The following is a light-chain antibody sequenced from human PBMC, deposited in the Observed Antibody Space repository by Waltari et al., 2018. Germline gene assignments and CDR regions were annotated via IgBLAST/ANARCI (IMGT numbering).Light chain of an antibody. CDR3: QHYVTLPAT. CDR1: QTVSRA. V-gene: IGKV3-20*01. Sequence: EIVLTQYPGTLSLSPGERATLSCRASQTVSRALAWYQQKPDQAPRLLIYAASSRATGIPDRFSGGGSGTDFSLTISRLEPEDFAVYYCQHYVTLPATFGQGTKVAF. CDR2: AAS. J-gene: IGKJ1*01.